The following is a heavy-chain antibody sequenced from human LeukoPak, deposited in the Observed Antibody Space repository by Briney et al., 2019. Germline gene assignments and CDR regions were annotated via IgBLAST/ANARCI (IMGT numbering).Heavy chain of an antibody. D-gene: IGHD1-26*01. J-gene: IGHJ6*02. Sequence: ASVKVSCKASGYTFTGYYMHWVRQAPGQGLEWMGWIDPNSGGTNYAQKFQGRVTMTRDTSISTAYMELSSLRSENTAVYYCARVGIVGATTYYYYYGMDVWGQGTTVTVSS. CDR2: IDPNSGGT. CDR3: ARVGIVGATTYYYYYGMDV. V-gene: IGHV1-2*02. CDR1: GYTFTGYY.